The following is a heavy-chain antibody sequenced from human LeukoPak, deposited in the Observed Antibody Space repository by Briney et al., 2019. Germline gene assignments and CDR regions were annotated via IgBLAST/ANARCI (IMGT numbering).Heavy chain of an antibody. D-gene: IGHD4-4*01. CDR1: GGSISSGGYY. CDR2: INHSGST. Sequence: SETLSLTCTVSGGSISSGGYYWSWIRQPPGKGLEWIGEINHSGSTNYNPSLKSRVTVSVDTSKNQFSLKLSSVTAADTAVYYCARGATGGWFDPWGQGTLVTVSS. CDR3: ARGATGGWFDP. J-gene: IGHJ5*02. V-gene: IGHV4-39*07.